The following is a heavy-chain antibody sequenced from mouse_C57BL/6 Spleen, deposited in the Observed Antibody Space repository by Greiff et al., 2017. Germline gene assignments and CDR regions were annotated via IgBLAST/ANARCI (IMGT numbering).Heavy chain of an antibody. CDR2: ISDGGSYT. J-gene: IGHJ3*01. CDR3: ATSSPLFAY. V-gene: IGHV5-4*01. CDR1: GFTFSSYA. D-gene: IGHD6-2*01. Sequence: EVQVVESGGGLVKPGGSLKLSCAASGFTFSSYAMSWVRQTPEKRLEWVATISDGGSYTYYPDNVKGRFTISRDNAKNNLYLQMSHLKSEDTAMYYCATSSPLFAYWGQGTLVTVSA.